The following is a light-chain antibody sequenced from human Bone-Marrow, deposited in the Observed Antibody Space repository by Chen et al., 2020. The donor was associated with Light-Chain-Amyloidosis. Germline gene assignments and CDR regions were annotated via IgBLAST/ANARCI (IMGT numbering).Light chain of an antibody. CDR2: RDT. V-gene: IGLV3-25*03. CDR1: DLPTKY. J-gene: IGLJ2*01. CDR3: QSADSSGTYEVI. Sequence: SYVLTQPPSVSVSPGQTARITCSGDDLPTKYAYWYHQKPGQAPVLVIHRDTERPSGISERFSGSSSGTTATLTISGVQAEDEADYHCQSADSSGTYEVIFGGGTKLTVL.